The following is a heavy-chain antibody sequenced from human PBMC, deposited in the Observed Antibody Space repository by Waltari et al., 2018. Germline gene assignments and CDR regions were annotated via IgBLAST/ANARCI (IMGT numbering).Heavy chain of an antibody. J-gene: IGHJ1*01. CDR2: IYTSGST. D-gene: IGHD6-19*01. CDR1: GGSISSYY. V-gene: IGHV4-4*07. Sequence: QVQLQESGPGLVKPSETLSLTCTVSGGSISSYYWSWIRRPAGKGLAWIGRIYTSGSTTANAAVKSRGTISVDTSKNQFSLKLSSVAAADAAVYYCASDSSGWLVDFQHWGQGTLVTVSS. CDR3: ASDSSGWLVDFQH.